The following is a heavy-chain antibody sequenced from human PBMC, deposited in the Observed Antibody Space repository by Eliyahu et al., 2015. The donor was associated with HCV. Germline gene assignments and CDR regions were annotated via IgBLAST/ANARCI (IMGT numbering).Heavy chain of an antibody. CDR3: ARHPSGSSSSDWSFDY. D-gene: IGHD6-19*01. Sequence: EVQLVESGGGLVKPGGSLRLSCAPSGFTFSRYSMNWVRQAPGKGLEWVSSISSTSAYIYYADSVKGRFTISRDNAKNSLYLQMNSLRAEDTAVYYCARHPSGSSSSDWSFDYWGQGALVTVSS. V-gene: IGHV3-21*01. CDR2: ISSTSAYI. CDR1: GFTFSRYS. J-gene: IGHJ4*02.